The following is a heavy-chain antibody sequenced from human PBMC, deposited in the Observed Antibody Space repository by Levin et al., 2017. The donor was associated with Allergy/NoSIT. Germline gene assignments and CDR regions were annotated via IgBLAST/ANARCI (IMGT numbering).Heavy chain of an antibody. V-gene: IGHV4-4*02. CDR1: GGSISSGNW. J-gene: IGHJ4*02. CDR2: IYHSGST. CDR3: AKYSYHGSGILREAF. D-gene: IGHD3-10*01. Sequence: PSETLSLTCAVSGGSISSGNWWTWVRQPPGKGLEWIGEIYHSGSTNYNPSLKSRVTISVDKSKNQFSLKLTSVTAADTAVYYCAKYSYHGSGILREAFWGQGTLVTVSS.